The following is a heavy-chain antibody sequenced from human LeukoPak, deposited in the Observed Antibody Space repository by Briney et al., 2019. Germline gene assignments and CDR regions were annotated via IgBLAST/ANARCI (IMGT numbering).Heavy chain of an antibody. V-gene: IGHV3-7*01. CDR1: GLLFSNYW. D-gene: IGHD2-2*01. CDR3: ARERSSITCYYDY. J-gene: IGHJ4*02. Sequence: GGSLRLSCEVSGLLFSNYWMTWVRQPPGKGLERVANIKPDGSEVHYVDSVKGRFTISRDNAKNLLYLQMNSLRVEDTAVYFCARERSSITCYYDYWGQGTLVTVSS. CDR2: IKPDGSEV.